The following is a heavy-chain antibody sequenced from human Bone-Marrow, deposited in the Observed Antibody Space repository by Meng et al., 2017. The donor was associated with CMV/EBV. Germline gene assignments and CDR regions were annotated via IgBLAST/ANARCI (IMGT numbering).Heavy chain of an antibody. D-gene: IGHD3-16*02. CDR2: FDPEDGET. V-gene: IGHV1-24*01. CDR3: AIVRGDKPQKYYYYYYGMDV. Sequence: ASVKVSCKVSGYTLTELSMHWVRQAPGKGLEWMGGFDPEDGETIYAQKFQGRVTMTEDTSTDTAYMELSSLRSEDTAVYYCAIVRGDKPQKYYYYYYGMDVWGQGTTVTVSS. J-gene: IGHJ6*02. CDR1: GYTLTELS.